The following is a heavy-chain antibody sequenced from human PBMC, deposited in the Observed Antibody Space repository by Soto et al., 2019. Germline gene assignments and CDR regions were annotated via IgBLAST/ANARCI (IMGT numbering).Heavy chain of an antibody. D-gene: IGHD4-17*01. Sequence: EVQLVESGGGLVQPGGSLRLSCAASGFTLNSYWMHWVRQAPGKGLVWVSRINSDGSSTSYADSVKGRFTISRDNARNTLYLQMNSLRAEDTAVYYCVSVVYGDLGHWGQGTLVTVSS. CDR3: VSVVYGDLGH. CDR2: INSDGSST. V-gene: IGHV3-74*01. CDR1: GFTLNSYW. J-gene: IGHJ4*02.